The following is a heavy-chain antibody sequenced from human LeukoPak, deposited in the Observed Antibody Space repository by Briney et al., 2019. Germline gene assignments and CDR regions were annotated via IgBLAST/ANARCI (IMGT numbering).Heavy chain of an antibody. D-gene: IGHD2-2*02. V-gene: IGHV1-46*03. CDR3: ARDLFAVVPAAIGY. CDR1: GYTFTSYY. Sequence: ASVKVSCKASGYTFTSYYMHWVRQAPGQGVERMGIINPSGGSTSYAQKFQGRVTMTTATSTTTVYMELTSLRSEDTAVYYCARDLFAVVPAAIGYWGQGTLVTVSS. CDR2: INPSGGST. J-gene: IGHJ4*02.